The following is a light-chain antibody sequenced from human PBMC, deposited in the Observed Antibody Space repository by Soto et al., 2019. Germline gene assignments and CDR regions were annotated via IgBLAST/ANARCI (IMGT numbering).Light chain of an antibody. Sequence: QSVLTQPASVSGSPGQSITISCVGTSGDIGDYNYVSWYQQHPGKVPKVIIYDVSNRPSGVSYRFSGTKSGNTASLTVSGLQAEYVADYYCCSYTSSGTLIFGTGTNVTVL. V-gene: IGLV2-14*01. J-gene: IGLJ1*01. CDR3: CSYTSSGTLI. CDR2: DVS. CDR1: SGDIGDYNY.